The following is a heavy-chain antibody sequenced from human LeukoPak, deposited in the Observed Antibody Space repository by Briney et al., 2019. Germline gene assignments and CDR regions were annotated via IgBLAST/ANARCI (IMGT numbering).Heavy chain of an antibody. CDR2: IYYSGST. J-gene: IGHJ4*02. V-gene: IGHV4-59*01. D-gene: IGHD4-11*01. CDR3: ARGRAGYSIPFDY. Sequence: KPSETLSLTCTVSGGSISSYYWSWIRQPPGKGLEWIGYIYYSGSTNYNPSLKSRVTISVDTSKNQFSLKLSSVTAADTAVYYCARGRAGYSIPFDYWAQGTLVTVSS. CDR1: GGSISSYY.